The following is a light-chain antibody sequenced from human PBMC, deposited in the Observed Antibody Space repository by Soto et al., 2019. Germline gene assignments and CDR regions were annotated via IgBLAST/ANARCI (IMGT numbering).Light chain of an antibody. V-gene: IGLV2-23*03. CDR3: CSYAGSSTFVV. CDR2: EGS. Sequence: QSVLTQPASVSGSPGQSITISCTGTSSDVGSYNLVSWYQQQPGKAPKLMIYEGSKRPSGVSNRFSGSKSGNTASLTISGLQADDEADYYCCSYAGSSTFVVFGGGTKVTVL. J-gene: IGLJ2*01. CDR1: SSDVGSYNL.